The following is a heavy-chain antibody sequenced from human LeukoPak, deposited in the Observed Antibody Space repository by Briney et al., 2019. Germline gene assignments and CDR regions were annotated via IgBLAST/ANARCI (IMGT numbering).Heavy chain of an antibody. Sequence: GRSLRLSCTASGFTFGDYTMSWVRQAPGKGLEWVGFIRSKAYGGTTEYAASVKGRFTISRDDSKSIAYLQMNSLKTEDTAVYYCSRAPYSSSGAFDIWGQGTMATVSS. CDR1: GFTFGDYT. V-gene: IGHV3-49*04. D-gene: IGHD6-13*01. J-gene: IGHJ3*02. CDR2: IRSKAYGGTT. CDR3: SRAPYSSSGAFDI.